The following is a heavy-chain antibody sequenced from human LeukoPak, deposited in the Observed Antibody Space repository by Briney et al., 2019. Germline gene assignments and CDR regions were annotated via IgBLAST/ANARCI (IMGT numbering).Heavy chain of an antibody. CDR1: GGSFSGYY. CDR3: ARGRFAATTAYYYYGMDV. CDR2: INHSGST. V-gene: IGHV4-34*01. J-gene: IGHJ6*02. Sequence: SETLSLTRAVYGGSFSGYYWSWIRQPPGKGLEWIGEINHSGSTNYNPSLKSRVTISVDTSKNQFSLKLSSVTAADTAVYYCARGRFAATTAYYYYGMDVWGQGTTVTVSS. D-gene: IGHD1-7*01.